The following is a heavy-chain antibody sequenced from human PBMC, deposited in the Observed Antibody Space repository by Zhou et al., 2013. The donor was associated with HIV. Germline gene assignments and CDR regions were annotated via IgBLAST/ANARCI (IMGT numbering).Heavy chain of an antibody. CDR2: MNPNSGNT. Sequence: QVQLVQSGAEVKRPGASVKVSCKASGYTFTNYYIHWLRQAPGQGLEWMGWMNPNSGNTGYAQKFQGRVTMTRNTSISTAYMELSSLRSEDTAVYYCARVPPAGSECSGGSCYSGYWGQGTLVTVSS. V-gene: IGHV1-8*02. CDR1: GYTFTNYY. D-gene: IGHD2-15*01. J-gene: IGHJ4*02. CDR3: ARVPPAGSECSGGSCYSGY.